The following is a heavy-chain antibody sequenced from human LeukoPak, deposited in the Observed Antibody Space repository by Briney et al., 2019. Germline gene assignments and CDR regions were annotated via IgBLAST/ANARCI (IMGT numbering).Heavy chain of an antibody. V-gene: IGHV1-69*13. CDR2: IIPIFGTA. CDR1: RCTFSSYA. CDR3: ARAIQLWSPFDY. J-gene: IGHJ4*02. Sequence: SVKVSCKASRCTFSSYAISWVRQAAGQGRDWMGGIIPIFGTANYAQKFQGRVTITADESTSTAYMELSSLRSEDTAVYYCARAIQLWSPFDYWGQGTLVTVSS. D-gene: IGHD5-18*01.